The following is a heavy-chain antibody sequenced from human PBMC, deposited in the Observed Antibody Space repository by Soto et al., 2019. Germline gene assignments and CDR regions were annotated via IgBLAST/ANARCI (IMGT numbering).Heavy chain of an antibody. J-gene: IGHJ4*02. CDR3: ARAIGPTLFDY. Sequence: PGGSLSLSCSASGFIFSSYDMHWVRQGPGKGLEWVSAIGTTGDTNYAGSVKGRFTISRENAKNSLYLQMNSLRAGDTAIYFCARAIGPTLFDYWGQGALVTVSS. D-gene: IGHD3-22*01. V-gene: IGHV3-13*04. CDR1: GFIFSSYD. CDR2: IGTTGDT.